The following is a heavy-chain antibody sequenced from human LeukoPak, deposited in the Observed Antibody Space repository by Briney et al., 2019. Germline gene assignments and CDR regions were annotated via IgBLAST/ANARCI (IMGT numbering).Heavy chain of an antibody. J-gene: IGHJ4*02. CDR3: ARGRYYYDSSGYYGALGY. CDR2: IYSGGST. Sequence: PGGSLRLSCAASGFTVSSNYMSWVRQAPGKGLEWVSVIYSGGSTYYADSVKGRFTISRDNSKNTLYLQMNSLRAEDTAVYYCARGRYYYDSSGYYGALGYWGQGTLVTVS. D-gene: IGHD3-22*01. CDR1: GFTVSSNY. V-gene: IGHV3-66*01.